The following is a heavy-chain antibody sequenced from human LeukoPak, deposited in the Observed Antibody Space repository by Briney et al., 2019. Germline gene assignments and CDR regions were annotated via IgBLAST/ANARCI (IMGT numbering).Heavy chain of an antibody. CDR1: GGSISSGGYY. CDR2: IYYSGST. J-gene: IGHJ3*02. Sequence: TLSLTCTVSGGSISSGGYYWSWIRQHPGKGLEWIGYIYYSGSTYYNPSLKSRVTISVDTSKNQFSLELSSVTAADTAVYYCARDGSYYDSSGQGGAFDIWGQGTMVTVSS. V-gene: IGHV4-31*03. D-gene: IGHD3-22*01. CDR3: ARDGSYYDSSGQGGAFDI.